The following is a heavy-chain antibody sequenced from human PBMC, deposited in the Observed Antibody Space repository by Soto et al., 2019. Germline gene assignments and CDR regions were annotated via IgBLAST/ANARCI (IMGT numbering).Heavy chain of an antibody. CDR2: ISNTGSTK. CDR1: GFSFSDYY. CDR3: AKRRGAGGHFDY. Sequence: QVQLVESGGDLVKPGGSLRLSCVVSGFSFSDYYMSWIRQAPGKGLEWISYISNTGSTKYYADSVKGRFTISRDNSKNTLSLQMNSLTAEDTAVYFCAKRRGAGGHFDYWGQGALVTVSS. D-gene: IGHD2-15*01. J-gene: IGHJ4*02. V-gene: IGHV3-11*01.